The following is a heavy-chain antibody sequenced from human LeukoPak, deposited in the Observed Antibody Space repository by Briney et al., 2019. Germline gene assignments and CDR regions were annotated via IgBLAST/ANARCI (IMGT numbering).Heavy chain of an antibody. CDR2: IWYDGSNK. CDR1: GFTFSSYG. J-gene: IGHJ4*02. D-gene: IGHD3-3*01. Sequence: GGSLRLSCAASGFTFSSYGMHWVRQAPGKGLEWVAVIWYDGSNKHYADSVKGRFTISRDNSKNTLYLQMNSLRAEDTAVYYCARAYDFWSGYSRLDYWGQGTLVTVSS. V-gene: IGHV3-33*01. CDR3: ARAYDFWSGYSRLDY.